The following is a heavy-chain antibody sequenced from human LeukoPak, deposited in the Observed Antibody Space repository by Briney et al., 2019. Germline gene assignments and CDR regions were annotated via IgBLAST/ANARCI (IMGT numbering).Heavy chain of an antibody. CDR1: GFTFSSYA. D-gene: IGHD3-10*01. J-gene: IGHJ2*01. CDR2: ISSTSTYI. V-gene: IGHV3-21*01. Sequence: KPGGSLRLSCVASGFTFSSYAMSWVRQAPEKGLEWVSSISSTSTYIYYADSTKGRFTISRDNAKKSLYLQMNSLRAEDTAVYYCARDAVRGARYLDLWGRGTLVTVSS. CDR3: ARDAVRGARYLDL.